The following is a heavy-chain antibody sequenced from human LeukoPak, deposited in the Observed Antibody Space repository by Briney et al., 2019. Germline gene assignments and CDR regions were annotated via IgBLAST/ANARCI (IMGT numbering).Heavy chain of an antibody. Sequence: PGGSLRLSCAASGFTFSSYAMSWVRQAPGKGLEWVSAISGSGGSTYYADSVRGRFTISRDNSKNTLYLQMNSLRAEDTAVYYCAKVGGWAKNNWFDPWGQGTLVTVSS. CDR3: AKVGGWAKNNWFDP. CDR2: ISGSGGST. V-gene: IGHV3-23*01. CDR1: GFTFSSYA. D-gene: IGHD6-19*01. J-gene: IGHJ5*02.